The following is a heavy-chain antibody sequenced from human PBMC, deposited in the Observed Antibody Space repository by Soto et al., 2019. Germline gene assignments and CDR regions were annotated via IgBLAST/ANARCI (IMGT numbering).Heavy chain of an antibody. V-gene: IGHV3-30-3*01. CDR2: ISYDGSNK. CDR3: ARELPSYCGGDCYSPFFDY. CDR1: GFTFSSYA. D-gene: IGHD2-21*02. Sequence: QVQLVESGGGVVQPGRSLRLSCAASGFTFSSYAMHWVRQAPGKGLEWVAVISYDGSNKYYADSVKGRFTISRDNSKNTLYLQMNSLRAEDTAVYYCARELPSYCGGDCYSPFFDYWGQGTLVTVSS. J-gene: IGHJ4*02.